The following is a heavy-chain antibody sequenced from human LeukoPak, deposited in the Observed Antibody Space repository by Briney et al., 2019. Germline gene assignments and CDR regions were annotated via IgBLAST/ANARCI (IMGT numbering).Heavy chain of an antibody. CDR3: ARDYFSRAALLGYFDL. J-gene: IGHJ2*01. V-gene: IGHV3-53*01. CDR2: IYPGGTT. CDR1: GLIVTSNY. D-gene: IGHD2-15*01. Sequence: GSLRLSCAASGLIVTSNYMSWVRQAPGKGLEWVSIIYPGGTTYYEDSVKGRFSISRDHSNNILYLQMNSLRAEDTAVYYCARDYFSRAALLGYFDLWGRGTLVTVSS.